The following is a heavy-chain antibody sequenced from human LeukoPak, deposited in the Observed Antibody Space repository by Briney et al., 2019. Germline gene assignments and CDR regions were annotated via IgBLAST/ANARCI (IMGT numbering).Heavy chain of an antibody. CDR2: IYHSGST. V-gene: IGHV4-30-2*01. Sequence: SQTLSLTCTVSGGSISSGGYYWSWIRQPPGKGLEWIGYIYHSGSTYYNPSLKSRVTISVDRSKNQFSLKLSSVTAADTAVYYCAREVSSSWSGYYFYYMDVWGKGTTVTVSS. D-gene: IGHD6-13*01. CDR1: GGSISSGGYY. J-gene: IGHJ6*03. CDR3: AREVSSSWSGYYFYYMDV.